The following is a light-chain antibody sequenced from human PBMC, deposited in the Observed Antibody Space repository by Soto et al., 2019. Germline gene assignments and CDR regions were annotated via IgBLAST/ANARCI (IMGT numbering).Light chain of an antibody. Sequence: DIQMTQSPSSLSASVGDRVTITCRASQGIANYLAWYQQKPGKVPKLLIYAASTLEPGVPSRFSGSGFGTDCTLSISSLQPEDFAIYYCQKYNGAPFTFGRGAKVDIK. CDR3: QKYNGAPFT. CDR2: AAS. CDR1: QGIANY. J-gene: IGKJ3*01. V-gene: IGKV1-27*01.